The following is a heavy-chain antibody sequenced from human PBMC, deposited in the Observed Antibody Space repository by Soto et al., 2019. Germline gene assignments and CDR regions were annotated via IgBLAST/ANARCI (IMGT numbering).Heavy chain of an antibody. V-gene: IGHV3-15*01. CDR1: GFTFSNAW. Sequence: EVQLVESGGGLVKPGGSLRLSCAASGFTFSNAWMSWVRQAPGKGLEWVGRIKSKTDGGTTDYAAPVKGRFTISRDDSNNTLYLQMNSLKTEDTAVYSCTTDGDIVVVPDAVYDPHDYWGQGTLVTVSS. CDR3: TTDGDIVVVPDAVYDPHDY. J-gene: IGHJ4*02. D-gene: IGHD2-2*01. CDR2: IKSKTDGGTT.